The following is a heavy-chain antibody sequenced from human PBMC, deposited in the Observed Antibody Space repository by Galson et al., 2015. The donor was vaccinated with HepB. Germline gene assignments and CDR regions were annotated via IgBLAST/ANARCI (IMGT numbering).Heavy chain of an antibody. CDR3: AYRRLYTNVWWPGHYFNY. CDR2: IYWDDDR. CDR1: GVSLSSSGVS. J-gene: IGHJ4*02. Sequence: PALVKPTQTLTLTCTLSGVSLSSSGVSVGWIRQPPGKALEWLATIYWDDDRDSTPSLKTRLSISTDTSKSLVVLSLANVDPADTATYFCAYRRLYTNVWWPGHYFNYWGQGTLVTGS. V-gene: IGHV2-5*02. D-gene: IGHD2-8*01.